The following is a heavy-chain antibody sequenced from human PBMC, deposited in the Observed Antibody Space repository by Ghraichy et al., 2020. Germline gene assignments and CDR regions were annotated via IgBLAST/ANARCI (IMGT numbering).Heavy chain of an antibody. D-gene: IGHD1-26*01. CDR1: GFTFSEHC. J-gene: IGHJ4*02. CDR3: ARDYSGSYDY. V-gene: IGHV3-72*01. Sequence: GGSLRLSCATSGFTFSEHCLDWVRQAPGKGLEWVGRTRNKANNYITDYAASVKGSFIVSRDDSKNSVYLQMNSLKTDDTAVYYCARDYSGSYDYWGQGTLVTVSS. CDR2: TRNKANNYIT.